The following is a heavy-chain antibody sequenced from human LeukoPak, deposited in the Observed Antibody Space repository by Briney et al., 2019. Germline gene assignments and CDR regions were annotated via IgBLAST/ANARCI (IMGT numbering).Heavy chain of an antibody. Sequence: PGGSLRLSCAASGFTFSSYGMHWVRQAPGKGLEWVAVISYDGSNKCYADSVKGRFTISRDNSKNTLYLQMNSLRAEDTAVYYCSVQGGYFDYWGQGTLVTVSS. J-gene: IGHJ4*02. V-gene: IGHV3-30*03. D-gene: IGHD1-26*01. CDR2: ISYDGSNK. CDR1: GFTFSSYG. CDR3: SVQGGYFDY.